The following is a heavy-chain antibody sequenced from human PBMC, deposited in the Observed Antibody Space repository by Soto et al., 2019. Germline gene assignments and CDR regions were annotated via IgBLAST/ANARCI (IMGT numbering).Heavy chain of an antibody. D-gene: IGHD6-13*01. Sequence: PGESLKISWKGSGYSFTSYWISWVRQMPGKGLEWMGRIDPSDSYTNYSPSFQGHVTISADKSISTAYLQWSSLKASDTAMYYCARPSYVSSRTHHYYVMDVWGQGTTVTVSS. V-gene: IGHV5-10-1*01. CDR2: IDPSDSYT. CDR3: ARPSYVSSRTHHYYVMDV. CDR1: GYSFTSYW. J-gene: IGHJ6*02.